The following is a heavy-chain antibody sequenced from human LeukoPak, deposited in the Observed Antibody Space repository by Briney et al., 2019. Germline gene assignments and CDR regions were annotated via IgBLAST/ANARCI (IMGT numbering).Heavy chain of an antibody. CDR2: IYPGDSDT. Sequence: GESLKISCKGSGYSFTSYWIGWVRQMPGKGLEWMGIIYPGDSDTRYSPSFQGQVTISAVKSISTAYLQWSSLKASDTAMYYCARRDGYSSSEYYFDYWGQGTLVTVSS. CDR1: GYSFTSYW. V-gene: IGHV5-51*01. D-gene: IGHD5-18*01. J-gene: IGHJ4*02. CDR3: ARRDGYSSSEYYFDY.